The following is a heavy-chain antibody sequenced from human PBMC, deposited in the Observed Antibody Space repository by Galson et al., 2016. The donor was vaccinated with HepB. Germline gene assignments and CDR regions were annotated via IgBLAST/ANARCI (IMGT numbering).Heavy chain of an antibody. V-gene: IGHV3-53*01. CDR1: GFTVSSKY. J-gene: IGHJ4*02. D-gene: IGHD3-22*01. Sequence: SLRLSCAASGFTVSSKYMSWVREAPGKGLEWVSVIYSGGTTDYADSVKGRFTISRDNSKNTLYLQMNSLRAEDTAVYYCARWVKYHTSGYYAYYFDYWGQGTLVTVSS. CDR3: ARWVKYHTSGYYAYYFDY. CDR2: IYSGGTT.